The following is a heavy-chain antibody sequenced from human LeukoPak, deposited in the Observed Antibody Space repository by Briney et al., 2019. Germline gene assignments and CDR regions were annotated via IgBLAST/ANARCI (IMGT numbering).Heavy chain of an antibody. D-gene: IGHD1-26*01. V-gene: IGHV1-18*01. Sequence: GASVKVSCKASGYTFTSYGISWVRQALGQGLEWMGWISAYNGNTNYAQKLQGRVTMTTDTSTSTVYMELSSLRSEDTAVYYCARWVGARSCIDYWGQGTLVTVSS. CDR1: GYTFTSYG. CDR3: ARWVGARSCIDY. J-gene: IGHJ4*02. CDR2: ISAYNGNT.